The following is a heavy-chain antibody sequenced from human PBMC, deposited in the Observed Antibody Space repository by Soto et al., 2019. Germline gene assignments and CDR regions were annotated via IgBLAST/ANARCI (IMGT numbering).Heavy chain of an antibody. V-gene: IGHV4-61*01. D-gene: IGHD2-15*01. J-gene: IGHJ4*02. CDR1: GGSVSTGSYY. Sequence: SETLSLTWTLSGGSVSTGSYYWSWIRQPPGKGLEWIGYIYYSGSTNYNPSLKSRVTISVDTSKNQFSLKLSSVTAADTAVYYCASYRRVGGLLDWGQGTLVTVSS. CDR3: ASYRRVGGLLD. CDR2: IYYSGST.